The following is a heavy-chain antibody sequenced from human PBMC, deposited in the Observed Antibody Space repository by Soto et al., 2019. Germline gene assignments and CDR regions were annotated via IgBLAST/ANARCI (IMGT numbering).Heavy chain of an antibody. J-gene: IGHJ6*02. CDR1: GGSFSGYY. D-gene: IGHD5-18*01. CDR3: ARVRGYSYGYYYYYYGMDV. CDR2: INHSGST. V-gene: IGHV4-34*01. Sequence: ASETLSLTCAVYGGSFSGYYWIWIRQPPGKGLEWIGEINHSGSTNYNPSLKSRVTISVDTSKNQFSLKLSSVTAADTAVYYCARVRGYSYGYYYYYYGMDVWGQGTTVTVSS.